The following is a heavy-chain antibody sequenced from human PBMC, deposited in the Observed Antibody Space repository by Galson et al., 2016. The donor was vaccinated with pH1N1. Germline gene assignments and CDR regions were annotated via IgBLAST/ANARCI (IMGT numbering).Heavy chain of an antibody. J-gene: IGHJ4*02. Sequence: LSLTCTVSGVSISNGGYFWTWIRQPAGKGLEWNGRIYTSGSADYNFSLKSRVIISLDTSKNQFSLKLSSVTAADTAIYYCARGIGYCTNTCTYYFDYWGQGTLVTVSS. V-gene: IGHV4-61*02. D-gene: IGHD2-8*01. CDR3: ARGIGYCTNTCTYYFDY. CDR2: IYTSGSA. CDR1: GVSISNGGYF.